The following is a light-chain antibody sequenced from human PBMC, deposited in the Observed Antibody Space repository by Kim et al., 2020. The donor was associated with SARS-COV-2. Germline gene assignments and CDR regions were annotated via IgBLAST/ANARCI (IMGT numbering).Light chain of an antibody. Sequence: GHSFTISCTVTSSDVGHYNLVSWYQHHPGKAPKLMIYEVNKRPLGVSNRFSGSKSGNTVSLTISGLQAEDEADYYCCSYTGSNTWVFGGGTQLTVL. J-gene: IGLJ2*01. CDR1: SSDVGHYNL. CDR2: EVN. V-gene: IGLV2-23*02. CDR3: CSYTGSNTWV.